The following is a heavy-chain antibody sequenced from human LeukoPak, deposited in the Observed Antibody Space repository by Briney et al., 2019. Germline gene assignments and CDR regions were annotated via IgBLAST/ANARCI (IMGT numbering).Heavy chain of an antibody. D-gene: IGHD6-19*01. V-gene: IGHV6-1*01. Sequence: SQTLSLTCAISGDSVSSNSAAWNWVRQSPSRGLEWLGRTYYRSKWYNDYAVSMRSRVSINPDTSKNQFSLQLNSVTPEDTAVYYCARGYSSGIDYWGQGTLVTVSS. CDR3: ARGYSSGIDY. CDR1: GDSVSSNSAA. CDR2: TYYRSKWYN. J-gene: IGHJ4*02.